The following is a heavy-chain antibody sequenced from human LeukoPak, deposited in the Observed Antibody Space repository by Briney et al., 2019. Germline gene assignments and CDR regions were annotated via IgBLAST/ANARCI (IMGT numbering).Heavy chain of an antibody. J-gene: IGHJ4*02. CDR1: GFTFDDYA. CDR2: ISWNSGSI. V-gene: IGHV3-9*03. Sequence: GGSLRLSCAASGFTFDDYAMHWARQAPGKGLEWVSGISWNSGSIGYADSVKGRFTISRDNAKNSLYLQMNSLRAEDMALYYCAKAVAANYFDYWGQGTLVTVSS. CDR3: AKAVAANYFDY. D-gene: IGHD5-12*01.